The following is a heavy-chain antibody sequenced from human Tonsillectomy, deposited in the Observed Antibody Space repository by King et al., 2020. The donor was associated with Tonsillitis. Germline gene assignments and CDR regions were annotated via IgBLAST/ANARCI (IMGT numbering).Heavy chain of an antibody. CDR2: ISYDGSNK. Sequence: QLVQSGGGVVQPGRSLRLSCAASGFTFSSYGMHWVRQAPGKGLEWVAVISYDGSNKYYADSVKGRFTISRDNSKNTLYLQMNSLRAEDTAVYYCAKDLRGTGTERSRTYYYYYGMDVRGQGTTVTVSS. CDR1: GFTFSSYG. V-gene: IGHV3-30*18. D-gene: IGHD1-1*01. CDR3: AKDLRGTGTERSRTYYYYYGMDV. J-gene: IGHJ6*02.